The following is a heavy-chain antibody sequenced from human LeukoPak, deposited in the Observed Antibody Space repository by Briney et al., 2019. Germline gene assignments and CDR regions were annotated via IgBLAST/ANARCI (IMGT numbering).Heavy chain of an antibody. CDR2: IRPYNGNT. V-gene: IGHV1-18*01. CDR3: TRGEAVDSPDFDF. D-gene: IGHD3-9*01. Sequence: ASVMGSCKASAYTFITFDISRGRHAAGQGLVWMERIRPYNGNTNYAQNLQSRVTMTTYTSTSTADMELWSLTSDDTALYYDTRGEAVDSPDFDFWGQGTRVTVSS. CDR1: AYTFITFD. J-gene: IGHJ4*02.